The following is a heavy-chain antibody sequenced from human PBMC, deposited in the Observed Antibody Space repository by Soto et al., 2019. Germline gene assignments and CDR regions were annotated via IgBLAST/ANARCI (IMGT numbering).Heavy chain of an antibody. CDR3: PREAWAAACEYYYYGMDV. V-gene: IGHV3-30-3*01. D-gene: IGHD6-13*01. CDR1: GFTFSSYA. CDR2: ISYDGSNK. Sequence: QPGGSLRLSCAASGFTFSSYAMHWVRQAPGKGLEWVAVISYDGSNKYYADAVQGRFTISRDNSKNTLYLQMNSLRAEDTAVYYSPREAWAAACEYYYYGMDVWGQGTTVTVSS. J-gene: IGHJ6*02.